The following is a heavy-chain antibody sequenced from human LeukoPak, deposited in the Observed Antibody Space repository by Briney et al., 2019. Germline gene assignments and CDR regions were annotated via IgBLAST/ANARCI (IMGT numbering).Heavy chain of an antibody. Sequence: GGSLRLSCAASGFTFDDYAMHWDRQAPGKGLEWASGISWNSGSIGYADSVKGRFTISRDNAKNSLYLQMNSLRAEDTALYYCAMGWLQFDAPFDYWGQGTLVTVSS. J-gene: IGHJ4*02. D-gene: IGHD5-24*01. CDR2: ISWNSGSI. CDR1: GFTFDDYA. V-gene: IGHV3-9*01. CDR3: AMGWLQFDAPFDY.